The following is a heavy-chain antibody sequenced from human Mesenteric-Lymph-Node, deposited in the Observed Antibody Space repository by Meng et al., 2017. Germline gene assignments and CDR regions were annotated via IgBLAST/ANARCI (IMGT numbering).Heavy chain of an antibody. Sequence: QRQLKEPGQGLVKPSQTLSPTCGVSGGSITSGGYSWTWIRQPPGKGLEWIGYIYYSGSTYYNPSLKSRVTISVDKSKNQFSLKLSSVTAADTAVYYCARVVTALWGYYFDYWGQGTLVTVSS. D-gene: IGHD2-21*02. CDR3: ARVVTALWGYYFDY. V-gene: IGHV4-30-2*01. CDR1: GGSITSGGYS. CDR2: IYYSGST. J-gene: IGHJ4*02.